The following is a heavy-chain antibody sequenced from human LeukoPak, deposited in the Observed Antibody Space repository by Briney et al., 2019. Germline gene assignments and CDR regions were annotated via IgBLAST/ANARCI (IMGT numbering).Heavy chain of an antibody. Sequence: SETLSLTCTVSGGSISSGSYYWSWIRQPAGKGLEWIGHIYTSGSTNYNPSLKSRVTISVDTSKNQFSLKLSSVTAADTAVYYCARHQPGKYYFDYWGQGTLVTVSS. CDR2: IYTSGST. CDR1: GGSISSGSYY. CDR3: ARHQPGKYYFDY. V-gene: IGHV4-61*09. J-gene: IGHJ4*02.